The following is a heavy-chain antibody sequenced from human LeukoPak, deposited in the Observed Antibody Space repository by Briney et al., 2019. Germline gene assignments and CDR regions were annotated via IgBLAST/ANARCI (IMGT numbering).Heavy chain of an antibody. J-gene: IGHJ4*02. CDR1: GFTFSNYA. Sequence: GGSLRLSCVASGFTFSNYAMSWVRQAPGKGLEWVSAISGSGGNTYYADSVKGRFTISRDNSKNTLYLQMNSLRAEDTAVYYCARDGLYYDILTGYSRQYYFDYWGQGTLVTVSS. CDR2: ISGSGGNT. D-gene: IGHD3-9*01. CDR3: ARDGLYYDILTGYSRQYYFDY. V-gene: IGHV3-23*01.